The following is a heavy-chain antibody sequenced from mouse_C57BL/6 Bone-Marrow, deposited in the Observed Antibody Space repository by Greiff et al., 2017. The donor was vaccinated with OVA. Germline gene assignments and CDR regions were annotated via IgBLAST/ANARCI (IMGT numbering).Heavy chain of an antibody. Sequence: VQLKESGPGLVQPGASVKISCKASGYSFTGYYMNWVKQSPEKSLEWIGEINPSTGGTTYNQKFKAKATLTVDNSSSTAYMQLKSLTSEDSAVYYCARCDGSSFFAYWGQGTLVTVSA. CDR1: GYSFTGYY. V-gene: IGHV1-42*01. CDR2: INPSTGGT. D-gene: IGHD1-1*01. J-gene: IGHJ3*01. CDR3: ARCDGSSFFAY.